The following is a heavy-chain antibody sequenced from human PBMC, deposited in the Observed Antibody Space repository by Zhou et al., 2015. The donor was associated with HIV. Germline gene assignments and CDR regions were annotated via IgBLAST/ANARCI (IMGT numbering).Heavy chain of an antibody. CDR1: GYALTTYH. CDR2: INPNSGGT. Sequence: HVQVEQSGAEVKTPGASVKLSCEASGYALTTYHMHWVRQAPGQGLEWMGWINPNSGGTNYAQKFQGWVTMTRDTSISTAYMELSRLRSDDTAVYYCARGGTTVTTFPYVLDYWGQGTLVTVSS. J-gene: IGHJ4*02. D-gene: IGHD4-17*01. V-gene: IGHV1-2*04. CDR3: ARGGTTVTTFPYVLDY.